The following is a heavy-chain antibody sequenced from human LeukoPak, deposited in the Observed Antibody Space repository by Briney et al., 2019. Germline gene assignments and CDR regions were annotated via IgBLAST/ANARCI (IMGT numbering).Heavy chain of an antibody. D-gene: IGHD6-19*01. V-gene: IGHV3-20*04. Sequence: GGSLRLSCAASGFTFDDYVMVWVRQTPGKGLEWVSGISWNGAYTGYADSVKGRFTISRDNAKNSLYLQMDTLTPEDTALYYCARGAVAGSDPWGQGTLVTVSS. CDR3: ARGAVAGSDP. J-gene: IGHJ5*02. CDR2: ISWNGAYT. CDR1: GFTFDDYV.